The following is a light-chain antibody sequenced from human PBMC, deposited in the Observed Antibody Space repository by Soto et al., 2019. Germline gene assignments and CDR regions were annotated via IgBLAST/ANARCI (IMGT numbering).Light chain of an antibody. CDR2: DVT. V-gene: IGLV2-11*01. CDR3: CSYAGSDAFLV. J-gene: IGLJ2*01. CDR1: SSDVGGYNY. Sequence: QSALTQPRSVSGSPGQSVTISCTGTSSDVGGYNYVSWYQLHPGKAPKLMIYDVTKRPSGVPDRFSGSKSGNTASLIISGLQAEDEADYCCCSYAGSDAFLVFGGGTKVTVL.